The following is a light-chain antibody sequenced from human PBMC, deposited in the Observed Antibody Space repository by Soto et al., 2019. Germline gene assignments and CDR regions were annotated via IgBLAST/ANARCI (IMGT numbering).Light chain of an antibody. J-gene: IGKJ5*01. CDR1: QSVLYSSNNKNY. CDR2: WAS. CDR3: QQYYSTPIT. Sequence: DIVMTQSPDSLAVSLGERATINCKSSQSVLYSSNNKNYLSWYQQKPGQPPKLLIYWASTRESGVPDRFSGIGSVTDFTLTISSLQAEDVAVYYCQQYYSTPITFGQGTRLEIK. V-gene: IGKV4-1*01.